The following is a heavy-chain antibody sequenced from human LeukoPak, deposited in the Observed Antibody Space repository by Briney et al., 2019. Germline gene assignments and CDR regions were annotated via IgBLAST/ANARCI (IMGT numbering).Heavy chain of an antibody. J-gene: IGHJ4*02. V-gene: IGHV3-74*01. CDR2: IRRDGTT. Sequence: GGSLRLSCAASGFTVSSYWIHWVRQAPGKGLVWVSLIRRDGTTSFAASVQGRFTISRDNARNTLYLQMSSLAAEDTAVYYCARDAGQATPFDYWGPGTLVTVSS. D-gene: IGHD2-15*01. CDR1: GFTVSSYW. CDR3: ARDAGQATPFDY.